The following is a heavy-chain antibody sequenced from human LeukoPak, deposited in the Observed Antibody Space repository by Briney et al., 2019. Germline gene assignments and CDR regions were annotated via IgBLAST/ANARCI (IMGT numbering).Heavy chain of an antibody. J-gene: IGHJ4*02. D-gene: IGHD6-19*01. CDR1: GFIFNNYA. CDR3: ARQEVGIGWFIDF. V-gene: IGHV3-30-3*01. Sequence: QPGRSLRLSCAASGFIFNNYALHWVRQAPGKGLEWVTVISYDGNNKYYADSVRGRFTISRDSSKRTLYLQMNSLRPEDTAVYYCARQEVGIGWFIDFWGQGTLVTVSS. CDR2: ISYDGNNK.